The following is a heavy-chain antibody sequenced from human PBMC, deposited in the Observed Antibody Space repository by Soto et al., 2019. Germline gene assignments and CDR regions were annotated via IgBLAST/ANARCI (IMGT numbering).Heavy chain of an antibody. J-gene: IGHJ4*01. D-gene: IGHD2-15*01. V-gene: IGHV1-69*01. Sequence: QVQLVQSGAELRKPGSSVKVSCRASGDTFKNYAISWVRQAAGQGLEWMVGIIPIFGKTDYAQTFHGRVTINGDESTYTAHMELRGLRSDDTALYYCAPSGYNYGPFDYWGRGLLVTVSS. CDR2: IIPIFGKT. CDR1: GDTFKNYA. CDR3: APSGYNYGPFDY.